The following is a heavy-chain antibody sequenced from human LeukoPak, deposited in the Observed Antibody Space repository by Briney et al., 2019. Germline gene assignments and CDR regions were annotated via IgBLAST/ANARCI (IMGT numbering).Heavy chain of an antibody. Sequence: SETLSLTCAVYGGSFSGYYWSWIRQPPGKGLEWIGEINHSGSTNYNPSLKRRVTISVDTSKNQFSLKLSSVTAADTAVYYCARGRGYYDILTGLYYYYSYGMDVWGQGTTVTVSS. V-gene: IGHV4-34*01. J-gene: IGHJ6*02. CDR1: GGSFSGYY. CDR2: INHSGST. D-gene: IGHD3-9*01. CDR3: ARGRGYYDILTGLYYYYSYGMDV.